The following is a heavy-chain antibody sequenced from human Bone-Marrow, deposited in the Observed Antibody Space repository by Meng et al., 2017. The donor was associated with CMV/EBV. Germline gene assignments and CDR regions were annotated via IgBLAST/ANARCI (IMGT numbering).Heavy chain of an antibody. Sequence: ASVKVSCKASGYTFTSYDINWVRQATGQGLEWMGWMNPNSGSTGYAQKFQGRVIMTWNTSISTAYMELSSLRSEDTAVYYCARGSIAAAGPSPYYYYGMDVWGQGTTVTLSS. V-gene: IGHV1-8*01. J-gene: IGHJ6*02. CDR2: MNPNSGST. CDR3: ARGSIAAAGPSPYYYYGMDV. CDR1: GYTFTSYD. D-gene: IGHD6-13*01.